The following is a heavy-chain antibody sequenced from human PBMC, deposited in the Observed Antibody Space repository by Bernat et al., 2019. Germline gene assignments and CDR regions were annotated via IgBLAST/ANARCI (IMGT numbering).Heavy chain of an antibody. CDR3: ARDRWVDYDFWSGSNYYYYMDV. CDR2: IKQDGSEK. CDR1: GFTFSSYW. D-gene: IGHD3-3*01. J-gene: IGHJ6*03. Sequence: EVQLVESGGGLVQPGGSLRLSCAASGFTFSSYWMSWVRQAPGKGLEWVANIKQDGSEKYYVDSVKGRFTISRDNAKNSLYLQMNSLRAEDTAVYYCARDRWVDYDFWSGSNYYYYMDVWGKGTTVTVSS. V-gene: IGHV3-7*01.